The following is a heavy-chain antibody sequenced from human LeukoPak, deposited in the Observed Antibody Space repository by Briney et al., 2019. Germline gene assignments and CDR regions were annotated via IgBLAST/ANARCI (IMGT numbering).Heavy chain of an antibody. CDR3: ARAQNEGYCSGGSCDAWFDP. CDR1: GGSISSYY. D-gene: IGHD2-15*01. CDR2: IYYSGST. V-gene: IGHV4-59*01. Sequence: KPSETLSLTCTASGGSISSYYWSWIRQPPGKGLEWIGYIYYSGSTNYNPSLKSRVTISVDTSKNQFSLKLSSVTAADTAVYYCARAQNEGYCSGGSCDAWFDPWGQGTLVTVSS. J-gene: IGHJ5*02.